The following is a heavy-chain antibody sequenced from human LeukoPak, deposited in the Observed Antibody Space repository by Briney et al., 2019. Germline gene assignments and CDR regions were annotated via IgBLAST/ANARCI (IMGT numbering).Heavy chain of an antibody. CDR3: AAGPATITMVRGVIIGP. J-gene: IGHJ5*02. Sequence: SVKVSCKASGGTFSSYAISWVRQAPGQGLEWMGGIIPIFGTANYAQKFQGRVTITADESTSTAYMELSSLRSEDTAVYYCAAGPATITMVRGVIIGPWGQGTLVTVSS. V-gene: IGHV1-69*01. CDR2: IIPIFGTA. CDR1: GGTFSSYA. D-gene: IGHD3-10*01.